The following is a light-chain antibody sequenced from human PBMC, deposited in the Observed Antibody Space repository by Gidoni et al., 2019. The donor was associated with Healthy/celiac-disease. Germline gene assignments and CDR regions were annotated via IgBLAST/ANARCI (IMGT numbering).Light chain of an antibody. CDR1: SSNIGAGYD. V-gene: IGLV1-40*01. Sequence: QSVLTPPPSVSGAPGPRVTISCTGSSSNIGAGYDVHWYPQLPGTAPKLLIYGNSNRPSGVPDRFSGSKSGTSASLAITGLQAEDEADYYCQSYDSSLSGWVFGGGTKLTVL. CDR2: GNS. J-gene: IGLJ3*02. CDR3: QSYDSSLSGWV.